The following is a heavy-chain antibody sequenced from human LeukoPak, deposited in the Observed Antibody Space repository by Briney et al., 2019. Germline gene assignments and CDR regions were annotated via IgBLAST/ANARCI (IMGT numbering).Heavy chain of an antibody. CDR2: IYYSGST. V-gene: IGHV4-39*01. J-gene: IGHJ4*02. Sequence: SETLSLTCTVSGGSISSSTYYWGWIRQPPGKGLEWIGSIYYSGSTYYNPSLKSRVTIPVDTSKNHFSLKLSSVTAADTALYYCATHWSSSGWYPMDWGQGTLVTVSS. CDR3: ATHWSSSGWYPMD. CDR1: GGSISSSTYY. D-gene: IGHD6-19*01.